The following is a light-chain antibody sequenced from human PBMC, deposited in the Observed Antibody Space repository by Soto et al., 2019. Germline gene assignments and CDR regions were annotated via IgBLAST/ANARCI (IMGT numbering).Light chain of an antibody. CDR2: GAS. Sequence: EIVLTQSPGTLSLSPGERATLSCRASQSVGSSYLAWYQQKPGQAPRLLIYGASSRATSIPDRFSGSGSGTDFTLTISRLEPEDFAVYYCQQFGSSPLFTFGPGTKVDVK. J-gene: IGKJ3*01. V-gene: IGKV3-20*01. CDR1: QSVGSSY. CDR3: QQFGSSPLFT.